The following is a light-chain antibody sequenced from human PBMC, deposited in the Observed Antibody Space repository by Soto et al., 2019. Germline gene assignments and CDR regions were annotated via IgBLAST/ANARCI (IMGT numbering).Light chain of an antibody. Sequence: QSVLTQPPSVSGAPGQRVTISCTGSSSNIGAGYDVHRYKQRPGTAPKLLIFGNINRPSGVPDRFSGSKSGTSASLAITGLQAEDEGDYYCQSYDSTLSARYVFGTGTKVTVL. J-gene: IGLJ1*01. CDR1: SSNIGAGYD. CDR3: QSYDSTLSARYV. CDR2: GNI. V-gene: IGLV1-40*01.